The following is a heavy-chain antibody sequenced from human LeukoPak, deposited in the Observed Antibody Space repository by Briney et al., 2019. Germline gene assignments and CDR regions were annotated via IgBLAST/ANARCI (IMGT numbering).Heavy chain of an antibody. CDR1: GGSISSYY. CDR2: MSNSGSS. D-gene: IGHD1-7*01. V-gene: IGHV4-4*07. Sequence: SETLSLTCTVSGGSISSYYWSWIRQPAGKGLEWIGRMSNSGSSNYNPSLKSRVTMSVDTSKNQVSLRLSAVTAADTAVYYCARDQYKYDGNYRYYQHMDVWGKGTTVTISS. J-gene: IGHJ6*03. CDR3: ARDQYKYDGNYRYYQHMDV.